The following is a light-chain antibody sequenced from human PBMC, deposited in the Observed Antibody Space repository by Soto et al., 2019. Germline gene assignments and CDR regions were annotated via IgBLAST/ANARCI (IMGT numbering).Light chain of an antibody. Sequence: DIQMTQSPSTLSGSVGDRVTITCLASQTISSWLAWYQQKPGKAPKLLIYDASDLETGVPSRFSGSGSGTGFTFTISSLQPEDFATYYCQQYESLPLTFGQGT. CDR3: QQYESLPLT. J-gene: IGKJ5*01. CDR2: DAS. CDR1: QTISSW. V-gene: IGKV1-33*01.